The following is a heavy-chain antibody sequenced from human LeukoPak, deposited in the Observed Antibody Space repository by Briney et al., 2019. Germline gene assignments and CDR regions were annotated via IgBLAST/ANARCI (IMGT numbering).Heavy chain of an antibody. CDR2: IIPIFGTA. CDR3: ASQEEYCSGGSCSSWFDY. Sequence: SVKVSCKASGGTFSSYAISWVRQAPGQGLEWMGGIIPIFGTANYAQKFQGRVTITADKSTSTAYMELSSLRSEDTAVYYCASQEEYCSGGSCSSWFDYWGQGTLVTVSS. V-gene: IGHV1-69*06. CDR1: GGTFSSYA. J-gene: IGHJ4*02. D-gene: IGHD2-15*01.